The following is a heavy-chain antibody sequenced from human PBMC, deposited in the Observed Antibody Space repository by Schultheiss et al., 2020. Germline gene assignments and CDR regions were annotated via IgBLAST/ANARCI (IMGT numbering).Heavy chain of an antibody. D-gene: IGHD4-23*01. CDR3: ARDPLSYGGNFTGFDY. CDR1: GGSISSGGYY. CDR2: IYYSGST. V-gene: IGHV4-31*03. Sequence: SQTLSLTCTVSGGSISSGGYYWSWTRQHPGKGLEWIGYIYYSGSTYYNPSLKSRVTISVDTSKNQFSLKLSSVTAADTAVYYYARDPLSYGGNFTGFDYWGQGTLVTVSS. J-gene: IGHJ4*02.